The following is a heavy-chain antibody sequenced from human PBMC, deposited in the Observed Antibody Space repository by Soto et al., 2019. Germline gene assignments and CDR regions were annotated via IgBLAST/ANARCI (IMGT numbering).Heavy chain of an antibody. CDR1: GFTXSHHS. CDR2: INIDTGYT. Sequence: WXSXKVSCQASGFTXSHHSINWVRQAPGQRLEWMGWINIDTGYTKYSQKFQARLTITWDSSAKTAYMELSSLQSEDTAVYYCVRGKEAGVWFDPWGQGTLGTVSS. J-gene: IGHJ5*02. V-gene: IGHV1-3*04. D-gene: IGHD3-10*01. CDR3: VRGKEAGVWFDP.